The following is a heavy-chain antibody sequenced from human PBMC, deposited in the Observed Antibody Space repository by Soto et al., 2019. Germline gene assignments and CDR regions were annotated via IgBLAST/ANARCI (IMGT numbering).Heavy chain of an antibody. CDR3: ARGIKYGAYSRWFDP. V-gene: IGHV1-3*01. CDR2: INAGNGNT. J-gene: IGHJ5*02. CDR1: GYTFTNYA. Sequence: GASVEVSCKASGYTFTNYAMHWVRPAPGQRLEWMGWINAGNGNTKYSQKSQGRVTITRDTSASTAYMELSSLRSEDTAVYFCARGIKYGAYSRWFDPWGQGTLVTVSS. D-gene: IGHD4-17*01.